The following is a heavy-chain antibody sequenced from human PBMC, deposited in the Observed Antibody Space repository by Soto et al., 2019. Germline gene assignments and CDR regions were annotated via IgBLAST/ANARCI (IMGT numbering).Heavy chain of an antibody. J-gene: IGHJ5*02. CDR3: ARDLAVGWFDP. D-gene: IGHD2-2*01. CDR1: GYTFRSYS. CDR2: INVYNGNK. V-gene: IGHV1-18*01. Sequence: QVQLVQSGAEVKKPGGSVKVSSKTSGYTFRSYSISWVRQAPGQGLEWMGWINVYNGNKKYAQNLQGRVTMTTDTSTSTAYMELRSLRSDDTAVYYCARDLAVGWFDPWGQGTLVTVSS.